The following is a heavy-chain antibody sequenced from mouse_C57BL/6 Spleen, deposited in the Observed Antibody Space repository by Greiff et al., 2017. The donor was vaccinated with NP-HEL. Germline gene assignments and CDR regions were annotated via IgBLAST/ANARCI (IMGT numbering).Heavy chain of an antibody. CDR1: GYAFSSSW. J-gene: IGHJ3*01. V-gene: IGHV1-82*01. D-gene: IGHD1-1*01. CDR3: ERREYYGGSYVVFAY. CDR2: IYPGDGDT. Sequence: QVQLQQSGPELVKPGASVKISCKASGYAFSSSWMNWVKQRPGKGLEWIGRIYPGDGDTNYNGKFKGKATLTADTSSSTAYMQLSSRTSEDSAVYFCERREYYGGSYVVFAYWGQGTLVTVSA.